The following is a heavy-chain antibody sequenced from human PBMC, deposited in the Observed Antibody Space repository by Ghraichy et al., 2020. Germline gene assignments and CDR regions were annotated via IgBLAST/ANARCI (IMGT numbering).Heavy chain of an antibody. CDR2: ISYDGSNK. CDR3: ARDPVAGTQGYYFDY. D-gene: IGHD6-19*01. V-gene: IGHV3-30*04. CDR1: GFTFSSYA. Sequence: GGSLRLSCAASGFTFSSYAMHWVRQAPGKGLEWVAVISYDGSNKYYADSVKGRFTISRDNSKNTLHLQMNSLRAEDTAVYYCARDPVAGTQGYYFDYWGQGTLVTVSS. J-gene: IGHJ4*02.